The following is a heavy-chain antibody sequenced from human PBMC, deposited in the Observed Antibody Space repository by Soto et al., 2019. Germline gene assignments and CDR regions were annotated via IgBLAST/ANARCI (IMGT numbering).Heavy chain of an antibody. CDR2: IYYSGST. J-gene: IGHJ4*02. CDR3: ARRYGGNSGDY. V-gene: IGHV4-31*03. CDR1: GGSISSGGYY. D-gene: IGHD2-21*02. Sequence: QVQLQESGPGLVKPSQTLSLTCTVSGGSISSGGYYWSWIRQHPGKGLEWIGYIYYSGSTYYNPSLQNRVNISVDTSNNQCSLKLSSVTAADTAVYYCARRYGGNSGDYWGQGTLVTVSS.